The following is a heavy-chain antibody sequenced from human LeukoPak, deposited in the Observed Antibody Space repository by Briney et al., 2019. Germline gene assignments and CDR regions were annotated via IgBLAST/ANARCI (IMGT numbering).Heavy chain of an antibody. CDR3: ARLSLYYDFWSGYYKFVDY. CDR2: IYYSGST. V-gene: IGHV4-39*01. D-gene: IGHD3-3*01. Sequence: SETLSLTCTVSGGSISSSSYYWGWIRQPPGKGLEWIGSIYYSGSTYYNPSLKSRVTISVDTSKNQFSLKPSSVTAADTAVYYCARLSLYYDFWSGYYKFVDYWGQGTLVTVSS. CDR1: GGSISSSSYY. J-gene: IGHJ4*02.